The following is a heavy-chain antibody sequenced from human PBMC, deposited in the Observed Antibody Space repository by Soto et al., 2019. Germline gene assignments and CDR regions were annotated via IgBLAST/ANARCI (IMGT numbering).Heavy chain of an antibody. CDR1: GGSISSYY. V-gene: IGHV4-4*07. CDR2: IYTSGST. CDR3: ARDRVYYDFWGGYYLYYYYYGMDV. D-gene: IGHD3-3*01. Sequence: KPSETLSLTCTVSGGSISSYYWSWIRQPAGKGLEWIGRIYTSGSTNYNPSLKSRVTMSVDTSKNQFSLKLSSVTAADTAVYYCARDRVYYDFWGGYYLYYYYYGMDVWGQGTTVTVSS. J-gene: IGHJ6*02.